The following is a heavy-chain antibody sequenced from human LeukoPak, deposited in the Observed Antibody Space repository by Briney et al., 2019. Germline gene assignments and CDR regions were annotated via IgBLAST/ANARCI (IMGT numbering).Heavy chain of an antibody. CDR3: AKDMGPKGSGWYDY. Sequence: GGSLRLSCAASGFTFDDYAMHWVRQAPGKGLEWVSGISWNSGSIGYADSVKGRFTISRDNAKNSLYLQMNSLRAEDTALYYCAKDMGPKGSGWYDYWGQGTVVTVSS. CDR1: GFTFDDYA. D-gene: IGHD6-19*01. CDR2: ISWNSGSI. V-gene: IGHV3-9*01. J-gene: IGHJ4*02.